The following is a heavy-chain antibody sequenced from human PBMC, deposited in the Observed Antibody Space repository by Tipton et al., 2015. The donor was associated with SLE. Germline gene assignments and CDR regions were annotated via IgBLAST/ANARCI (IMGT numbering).Heavy chain of an antibody. Sequence: LRLSCTVSGGSISSHYWSWIRQPPGKGLEWIGYIYYSGSTNYNPSLKSRVTISVDTSKKQFYLKLSSVTAADTAMYYCARDLREYGDAHFDYWGQGTLVTVSS. CDR3: ARDLREYGDAHFDY. CDR2: IYYSGST. J-gene: IGHJ4*02. D-gene: IGHD4-17*01. V-gene: IGHV4-59*11. CDR1: GGSISSHY.